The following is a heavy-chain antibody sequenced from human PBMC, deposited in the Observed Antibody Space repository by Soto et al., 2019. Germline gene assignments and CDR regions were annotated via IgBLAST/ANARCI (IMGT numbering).Heavy chain of an antibody. Sequence: GGSLRLSCAASGFTFNNHDMHWVRQAAGKGLEWVSGIGVLGDTYYPGSVNGRFTISRENANNSLYLQINDLRAGDTAVYYCARGIRGPGAYYSGRAAGGQGPTVPVPS. V-gene: IGHV3-13*01. CDR3: ARGIRGPGAYYSGRAA. D-gene: IGHD1-1*01. CDR1: GFTFNNHD. J-gene: IGHJ6*02. CDR2: IGVLGDT.